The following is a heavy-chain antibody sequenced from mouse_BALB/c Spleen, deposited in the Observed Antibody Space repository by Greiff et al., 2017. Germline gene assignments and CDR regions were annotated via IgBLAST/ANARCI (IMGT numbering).Heavy chain of an antibody. V-gene: IGHV1S137*01. CDR1: GYTFTDYA. CDR3: ARGSYYGNYWFAY. J-gene: IGHJ3*01. D-gene: IGHD2-10*01. Sequence: QVQLKESGAELVRPGVSVKISCKGSGYTFTDYAMHWVKQSHAKSLEWIGVISTYYGDASYNQKFKGKATMTVDKSSSTAYMELARLTSEDSAIYYCARGSYYGNYWFAYWGQGTLVTVSA. CDR2: ISTYYGDA.